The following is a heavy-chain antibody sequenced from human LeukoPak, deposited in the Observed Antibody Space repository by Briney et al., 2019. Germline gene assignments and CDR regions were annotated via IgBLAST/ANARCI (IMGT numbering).Heavy chain of an antibody. D-gene: IGHD3-10*01. CDR3: ARFSGRFPYYYGMDV. Sequence: PSETLSLTCTVSDGSISSYYWSWIRQPPGKGLEWIGYIYYSGSTNYNPSLKSRVTISVDTSKNQFSLKLSSVTAADTAVYYCARFSGRFPYYYGMDVWGQGTTVTVSS. J-gene: IGHJ6*02. CDR2: IYYSGST. CDR1: DGSISSYY. V-gene: IGHV4-59*08.